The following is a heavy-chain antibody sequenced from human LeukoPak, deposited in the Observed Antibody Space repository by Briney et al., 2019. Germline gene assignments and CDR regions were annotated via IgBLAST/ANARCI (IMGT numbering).Heavy chain of an antibody. J-gene: IGHJ3*01. CDR3: AKTGGGTTD. D-gene: IGHD2/OR15-2a*01. CDR2: ISGSGGST. Sequence: GGSLRLSCAVSGFTFSSYAMSWVRQAPGKGLEWVSGISGSGGSTKYADSVKGRFTISRDDSKNTLYLQMNSLRAEDTAVYYCAKTGGGTTDWGQGTMVTVSS. CDR1: GFTFSSYA. V-gene: IGHV3-23*01.